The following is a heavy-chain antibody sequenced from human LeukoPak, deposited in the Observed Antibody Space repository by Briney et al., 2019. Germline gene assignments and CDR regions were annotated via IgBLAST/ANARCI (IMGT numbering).Heavy chain of an antibody. CDR1: GFTFSSYS. Sequence: GGSLRLSCAASGFTFSSYSMNWVRQAPGKGLEWVSSISSSSRYIYYADSVKGRFTISRDNAKNSLYLQMNSLRAEDTAVYYCARDLQGTGSPLDCWGQGTLVTVSS. J-gene: IGHJ4*02. D-gene: IGHD1-1*01. V-gene: IGHV3-21*01. CDR3: ARDLQGTGSPLDC. CDR2: ISSSSRYI.